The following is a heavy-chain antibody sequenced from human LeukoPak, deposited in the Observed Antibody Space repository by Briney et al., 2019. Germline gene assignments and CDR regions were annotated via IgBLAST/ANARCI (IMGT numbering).Heavy chain of an antibody. CDR1: GFTFSSYG. CDR2: IWYDGSNK. J-gene: IGHJ4*02. CDR3: GRGRVIAPPVNY. D-gene: IGHD6-13*01. V-gene: IGHV3-33*01. Sequence: GGSLRLSCAASGFTFSSYGMHWVRQAPGKGLEWVAVIWYDGSNKYYADSVKGRFTISRDNSKNTLYLQMNSLRAEDTAVYYCGRGRVIAPPVNYGARGPLLTASS.